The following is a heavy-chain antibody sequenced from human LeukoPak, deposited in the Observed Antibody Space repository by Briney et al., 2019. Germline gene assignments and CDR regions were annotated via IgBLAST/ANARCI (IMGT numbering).Heavy chain of an antibody. CDR2: IIPIFGTA. D-gene: IGHD3-22*01. Sequence: SVKVSCKASGGTFSSYAISWVRQAPGQGLEWMGGIIPIFGTANYAQKFQGRVTITADKSTSTAYMELSSLRSEDTAVYYCARDQSLNYYDSSGHDAFDIWGQGTMVTVSS. J-gene: IGHJ3*02. CDR1: GGTFSSYA. CDR3: ARDQSLNYYDSSGHDAFDI. V-gene: IGHV1-69*06.